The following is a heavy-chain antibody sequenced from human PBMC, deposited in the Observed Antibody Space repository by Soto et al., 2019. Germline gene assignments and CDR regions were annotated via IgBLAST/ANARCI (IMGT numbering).Heavy chain of an antibody. CDR2: IYYSGST. Sequence: QLQLQESGPGLVKPSETLSLTCTVSGGSISSRGYYWGWIRQPPGKGLEWIGTIYYSGSTYYNPSLKSRVTISVDTSKNQSALKLSSVTAADTAVYYCATGIWFDPCGQGTLVTVSS. CDR1: GGSISSRGYY. V-gene: IGHV4-39*01. CDR3: ATGIWFDP. J-gene: IGHJ5*02.